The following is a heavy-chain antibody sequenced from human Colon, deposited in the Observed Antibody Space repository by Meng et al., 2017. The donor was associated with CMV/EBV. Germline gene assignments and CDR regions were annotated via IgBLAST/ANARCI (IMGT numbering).Heavy chain of an antibody. CDR2: ISYDGSHE. V-gene: IGHV3-30-3*01. CDR3: VRCSSTSCYRGNWFDP. D-gene: IGHD2-2*01. Sequence: GESLKISCAASGFTFSNYAMHWVRQAPGKGLEWVAVISYDGSHEYYADSVRGRFTISGDNSKNTLYLQMNSLRAEDTAVYYCVRCSSTSCYRGNWFDPWGQGTLVTVSS. J-gene: IGHJ5*02. CDR1: GFTFSNYA.